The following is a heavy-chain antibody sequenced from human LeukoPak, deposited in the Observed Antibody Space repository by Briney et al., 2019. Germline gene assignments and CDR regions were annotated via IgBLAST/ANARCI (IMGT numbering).Heavy chain of an antibody. J-gene: IGHJ3*02. CDR3: ASPFWSGHSLGAFDI. V-gene: IGHV5-51*01. CDR1: GYSFTSYW. CDR2: IYPGDSDT. D-gene: IGHD3-3*01. Sequence: GESLKISCKGSGYSFTSYWIGWVRQMPGKGLEWMGIIYPGDSDTRYSPSFQGQVTISPDKSISTAYLQWSSLKASDTAMYYCASPFWSGHSLGAFDIWGQGTMVTVSS.